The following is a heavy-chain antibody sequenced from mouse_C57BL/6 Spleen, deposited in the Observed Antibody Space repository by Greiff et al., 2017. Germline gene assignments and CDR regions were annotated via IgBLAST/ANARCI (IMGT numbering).Heavy chain of an antibody. CDR1: GFTFSSYA. J-gene: IGHJ2*01. CDR3: ARDYDYDVSYYFYY. Sequence: DVMLVESGGGLVKPGGSLKLSCAASGFTFSSYAMSWVRQTPEKRLEWVATISDGGSYTYYPDNVKGRFTISRDNAKNNLYLQMSHLKSEDTAMFYCARDYDYDVSYYFYYWGQGTTLTVSS. D-gene: IGHD2-4*01. V-gene: IGHV5-4*01. CDR2: ISDGGSYT.